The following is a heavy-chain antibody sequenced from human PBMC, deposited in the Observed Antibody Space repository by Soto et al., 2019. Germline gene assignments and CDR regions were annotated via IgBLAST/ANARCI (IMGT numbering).Heavy chain of an antibody. CDR2: INHSGST. CDR1: GGSFSGYY. V-gene: IGHV4-34*01. Sequence: PSETLSLTCAVYGGSFSGYYWSWIRQPPGKGLEWIGEINHSGSTNYNPSLKSRVTISVDTSKNQFSLKLSSVTAADTAVYYCAREGVVIRFDYWGQGTLVTVSS. D-gene: IGHD3-3*01. CDR3: AREGVVIRFDY. J-gene: IGHJ4*02.